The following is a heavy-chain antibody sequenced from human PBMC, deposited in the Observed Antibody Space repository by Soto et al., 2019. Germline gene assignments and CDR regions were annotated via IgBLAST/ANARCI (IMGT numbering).Heavy chain of an antibody. CDR3: ARNSNYYDTSLAFNI. CDR1: GYSFTAYW. V-gene: IGHV5-51*01. CDR2: IYPGDSDT. J-gene: IGHJ3*02. D-gene: IGHD3-22*01. Sequence: GESLKISCKGFGYSFTAYWIAWVRQMPGKGLEWMGIIYPGDSDTRYSPSFQGQVTISADKSISTAYLQWSSLKASDTAMYYCARNSNYYDTSLAFNIWGQGTMVTVSS.